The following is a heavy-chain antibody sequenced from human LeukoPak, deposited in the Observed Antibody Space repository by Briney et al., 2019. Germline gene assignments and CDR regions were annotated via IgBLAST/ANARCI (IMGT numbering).Heavy chain of an antibody. CDR1: GYTFTSYD. CDR3: ARGSEIPNWFDP. D-gene: IGHD2-21*01. J-gene: IGHJ5*02. V-gene: IGHV1-8*01. Sequence: ASVKVSCKASGYTFTSYDINWVRQATGQGLEWMGWMNPNSGNTGYAQKFQGRVTMTRNTSISTASMELSSLRSEDTAVYYCARGSEIPNWFDPWGQGTLVTVSS. CDR2: MNPNSGNT.